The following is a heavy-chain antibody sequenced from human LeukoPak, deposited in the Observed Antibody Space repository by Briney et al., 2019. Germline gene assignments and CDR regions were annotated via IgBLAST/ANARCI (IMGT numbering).Heavy chain of an antibody. CDR3: VRGPYGASISNWFDP. CDR1: GDSITGYS. D-gene: IGHD4/OR15-4a*01. Sequence: SETLSLTCSVSGDSITGYSWSWIRQTPGKGLEWLGYIYYNGDTHYNPSLNSRLSMSVDTPNKQFFLNLMSVTAADTAVYYCVRGPYGASISNWFDPWGQGLLVTVSS. J-gene: IGHJ5*02. V-gene: IGHV4-59*01. CDR2: IYYNGDT.